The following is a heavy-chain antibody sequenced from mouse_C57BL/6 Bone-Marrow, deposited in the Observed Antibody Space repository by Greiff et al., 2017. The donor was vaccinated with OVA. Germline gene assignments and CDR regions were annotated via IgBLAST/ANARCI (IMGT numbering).Heavy chain of an antibody. Sequence: VQLQQPGAELVRPGSSVKLSCKASGYTFTSYWMDWVKQRPGQGLEWIGNIYPSDSETHYNQKFKDKATLTVDKSSSTAYMQLSSLTSEDSAVYYCASPDGYYAMDYWVQGTSVTVSS. D-gene: IGHD2-3*01. CDR2: IYPSDSET. CDR1: GYTFTSYW. J-gene: IGHJ4*01. CDR3: ASPDGYYAMDY. V-gene: IGHV1-61*01.